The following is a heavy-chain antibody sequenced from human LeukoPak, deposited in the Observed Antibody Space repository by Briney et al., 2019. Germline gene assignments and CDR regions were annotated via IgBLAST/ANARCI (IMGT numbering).Heavy chain of an antibody. Sequence: ASVKVSCKASGGTFSSYAISWVRQAPGQGLEWMGRIIPIFGTANYAQKFQGRVTITTDESTSTAYMELSSLRSEDTAVYYCARDRLYYDSSGYYYYYMDVWGNGTTVTVSS. J-gene: IGHJ6*03. CDR1: GGTFSSYA. V-gene: IGHV1-69*05. D-gene: IGHD3-22*01. CDR2: IIPIFGTA. CDR3: ARDRLYYDSSGYYYYYMDV.